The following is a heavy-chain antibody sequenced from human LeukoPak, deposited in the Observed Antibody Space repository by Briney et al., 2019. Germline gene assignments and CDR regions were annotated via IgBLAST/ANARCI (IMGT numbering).Heavy chain of an antibody. V-gene: IGHV4-4*07. CDR3: ARGRFEGEDY. D-gene: IGHD3-16*01. CDR1: GGSISSYY. Sequence: SETLSLTCTVSGGSISSYYWSWIRQPAGKGLESIGHISTSGSTNYNPSLKSRVTMSVDTSKNQFSLKLSSVTAADTAVYYCARGRFEGEDYWGQGTLVTVSS. J-gene: IGHJ4*02. CDR2: ISTSGST.